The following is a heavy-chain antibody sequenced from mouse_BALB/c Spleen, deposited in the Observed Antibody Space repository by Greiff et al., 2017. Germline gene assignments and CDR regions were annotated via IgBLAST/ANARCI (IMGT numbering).Heavy chain of an antibody. CDR2: ISSGGSYT. Sequence: EVKLVESGGGLVKPGGSLKLSCAASGFTFSSYTMSWVRQTPEKRLEWVATISSGGSYTYYPDSVKGRFTISRDNAKNTLYLQMSSLKSEDTAMYYCTRDRTVVDYYAMDYWGQGTSVTVSS. D-gene: IGHD1-1*01. CDR1: GFTFSSYT. J-gene: IGHJ4*01. CDR3: TRDRTVVDYYAMDY. V-gene: IGHV5-6-4*01.